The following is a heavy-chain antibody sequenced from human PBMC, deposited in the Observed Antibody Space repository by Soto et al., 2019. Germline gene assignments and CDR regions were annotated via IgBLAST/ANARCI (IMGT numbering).Heavy chain of an antibody. CDR2: SNHSGST. V-gene: IGHV4-34*01. CDR3: ARDSFCSGGSCDSDAFDI. Sequence: QVQLQQWGAGLLKPSETLSLTCAVYGGSFSGYYWSWIRQPPGKGLEWIGESNHSGSTNYNPSLKSRVTISVDTSKNQFSLKLSSVTAADTAVYYCARDSFCSGGSCDSDAFDIWGQGTMVTVSS. J-gene: IGHJ3*02. D-gene: IGHD2-15*01. CDR1: GGSFSGYY.